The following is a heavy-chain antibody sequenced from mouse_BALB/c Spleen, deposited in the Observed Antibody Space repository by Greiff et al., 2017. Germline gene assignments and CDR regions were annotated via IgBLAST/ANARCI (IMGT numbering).Heavy chain of an antibody. CDR1: GFTFSSFG. CDR2: ISRGSSTI. D-gene: IGHD2-5*01. V-gene: IGHV5-17*02. Sequence: EVQVVESGGGLVQPGGSRKLSCAASGFTFSSFGMHWVRQAPEKGLEWVAYISRGSSTIYYADTVKGRFTISRDNPKNTLFLQMTSLRSEDTAMYYCARSNYLPHYYAMDYWGQGTSVTVSS. J-gene: IGHJ4*01. CDR3: ARSNYLPHYYAMDY.